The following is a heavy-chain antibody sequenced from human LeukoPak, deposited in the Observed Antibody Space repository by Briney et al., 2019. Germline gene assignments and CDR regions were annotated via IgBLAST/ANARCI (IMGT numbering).Heavy chain of an antibody. CDR3: AAWVAGTVPSGWFDP. V-gene: IGHV4-61*02. Sequence: PSETLSLTCTVSGGSISSGSYYWSWIRQPAGKGLEWIGRIYTSGSTNYNPSLKSRVTISVDTSKNQFSLKLSSVTAADTAVYYCAAWVAGTVPSGWFDPWGQGTLVTVSS. CDR1: GGSISSGSYY. CDR2: IYTSGST. J-gene: IGHJ5*02. D-gene: IGHD6-19*01.